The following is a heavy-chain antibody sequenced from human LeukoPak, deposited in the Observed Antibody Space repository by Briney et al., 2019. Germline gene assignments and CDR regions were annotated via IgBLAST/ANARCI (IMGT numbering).Heavy chain of an antibody. CDR3: ARSGTVVGATLYYYYYYMDV. Sequence: ASVKVSCKASGGTFSSYAISWVRQAPGQGLEWMGGIIPIFGTANYAQKFQGRVTITADESTSTAYMELSSLRSEDTAVYYCARSGTVVGATLYYYYYYMDVWGKGTTVTISS. CDR2: IIPIFGTA. CDR1: GGTFSSYA. J-gene: IGHJ6*03. D-gene: IGHD1-26*01. V-gene: IGHV1-69*13.